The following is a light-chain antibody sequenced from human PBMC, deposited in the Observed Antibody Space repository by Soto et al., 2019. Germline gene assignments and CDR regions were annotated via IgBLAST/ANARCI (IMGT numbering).Light chain of an antibody. CDR3: QQYNNWVT. CDR1: QSVGSN. J-gene: IGKJ4*01. Sequence: EIVMTQSPDTQSVSPGERATLSCRASQSVGSNLACYQQKPGQAPRLLIYGASTRATGIPARFSGSGSGTEFTLTISSLQSEDSAVYYCQQYNNWVTFGGGTKVDIK. V-gene: IGKV3D-15*01. CDR2: GAS.